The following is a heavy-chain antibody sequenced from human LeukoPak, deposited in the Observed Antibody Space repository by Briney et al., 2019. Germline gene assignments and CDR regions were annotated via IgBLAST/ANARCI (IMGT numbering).Heavy chain of an antibody. Sequence: ASVKVSCKASGGTFSSYAISWVRQAPGQGLEWMGWISAYNGNTNYAQKLQGRVTMTTDTSTSTAYMELRSLRSDDTAVYYCARDYSSSDAFDIWGQGTMVTVSS. CDR3: ARDYSSSDAFDI. V-gene: IGHV1-18*01. CDR2: ISAYNGNT. D-gene: IGHD6-6*01. CDR1: GGTFSSYA. J-gene: IGHJ3*02.